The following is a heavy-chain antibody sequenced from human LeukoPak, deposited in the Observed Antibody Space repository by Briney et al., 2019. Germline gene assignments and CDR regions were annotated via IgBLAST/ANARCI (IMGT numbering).Heavy chain of an antibody. Sequence: SLTLSCTTSRFTFLDYPMNWVRQAPGKGPEGVGFIKNKSYGGTTEYAASVKGRFTISRDDSKSIVHLQMNSLKTEDTAVYYCIRGRRPIVTTNYYYMEVWGKGTTVTVSS. J-gene: IGHJ6*03. D-gene: IGHD5-12*01. CDR3: IRGRRPIVTTNYYYMEV. CDR1: RFTFLDYP. V-gene: IGHV3-49*04. CDR2: IKNKSYGGTT.